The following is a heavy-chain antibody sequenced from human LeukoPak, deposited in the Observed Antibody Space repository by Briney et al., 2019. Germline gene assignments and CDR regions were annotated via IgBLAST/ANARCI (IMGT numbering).Heavy chain of an antibody. CDR1: GGSISSSSYY. CDR2: IYYSGST. V-gene: IGHV4-39*01. CDR3: AEGVDIVATGPDAFDI. Sequence: SETLSLTCTVSGGSISSSSYYWGWIRQPPGKGLEWIGSIYYSGSTYYNPSLKSRVTISVDTSKNQFSLKLSSVTAADTAVYYCAEGVDIVATGPDAFDIWGQGTMVTVPS. J-gene: IGHJ3*02. D-gene: IGHD5-12*01.